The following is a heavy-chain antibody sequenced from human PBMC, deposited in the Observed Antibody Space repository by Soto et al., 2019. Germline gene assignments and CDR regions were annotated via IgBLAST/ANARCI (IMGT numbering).Heavy chain of an antibody. CDR3: TRVRPGPQQYFDY. CDR1: GFTFSSDW. V-gene: IGHV3-74*01. J-gene: IGHJ4*02. Sequence: QPGGSLRLSCAASGFTFSSDWLHWVRQPPGKGLEWVSRINTDGTGTSYADSVKGRFTISRDNAKNTLYLQMNSLRAEDTAIYYYTRVRPGPQQYFDYWGQGDMVTASS. CDR2: INTDGTGT. D-gene: IGHD6-13*01.